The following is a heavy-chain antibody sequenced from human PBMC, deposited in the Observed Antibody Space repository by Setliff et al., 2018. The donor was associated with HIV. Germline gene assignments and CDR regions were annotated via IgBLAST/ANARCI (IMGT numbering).Heavy chain of an antibody. CDR1: GYSFNIYW. CDR2: IYPGDSDT. V-gene: IGHV5-51*01. D-gene: IGHD3-22*01. J-gene: IGHJ3*01. Sequence: GESLTLSCKGSGYSFNIYWIGWVRQMPGKGLEWMGIIYPGDSDTIYSPSFQGQVTISVDKSITTAYLQWSSLKASDTAMYYCARLSRHYSDSTAYHDAFDVWGQGTKVTVSS. CDR3: ARLSRHYSDSTAYHDAFDV.